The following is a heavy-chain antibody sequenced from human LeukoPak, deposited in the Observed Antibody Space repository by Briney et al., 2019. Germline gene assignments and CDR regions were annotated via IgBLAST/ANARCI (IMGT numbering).Heavy chain of an antibody. D-gene: IGHD6-19*01. CDR2: IFPADSDT. CDR1: GYSFTSYW. J-gene: IGHJ3*02. Sequence: GESLKISCKGSGYSFTSYWIGWVRQMPGKGLEWMGIIFPADSDTRYSPSFQGQVTISADKSISTAYLQWSSLKASDTAIYYCARHMKFNSGTDGAFAIWSQGTMVTVSS. CDR3: ARHMKFNSGTDGAFAI. V-gene: IGHV5-51*01.